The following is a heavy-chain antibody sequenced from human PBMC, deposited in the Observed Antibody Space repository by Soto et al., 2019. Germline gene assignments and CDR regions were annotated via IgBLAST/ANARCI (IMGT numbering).Heavy chain of an antibody. CDR3: AKRRGAGGHFDY. Sequence: DVQLLESGGRLVQPEGSLRLSCAASGFTFSSYAMGWVRQGPGKGLEWVAVVSIGGSTHYADSVRGRFTICRDNSKNTLSLQMNSLTAEDTAVYFCAKRRGAGGHFDYWGQGALVTVSS. CDR2: VSIGGST. V-gene: IGHV3-23*01. J-gene: IGHJ4*02. CDR1: GFTFSSYA. D-gene: IGHD2-15*01.